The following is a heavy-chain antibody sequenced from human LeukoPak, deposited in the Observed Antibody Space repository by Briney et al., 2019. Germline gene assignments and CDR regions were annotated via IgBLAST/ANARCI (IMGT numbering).Heavy chain of an antibody. CDR3: ARDWDRSMNLGGCDAFDI. CDR1: GFTFSSYS. D-gene: IGHD2/OR15-2a*01. J-gene: IGHJ3*02. CDR2: ISSSSSTI. V-gene: IGHV3-48*01. Sequence: GSLRLSCAASGFTFSSYSMNWVRQAPGKGLEWVSYISSSSSTIYYADSVKGRFTISRDNAKNSLYLQMNSLRAEDTAVYYCARDWDRSMNLGGCDAFDIWGQGTMVTVSS.